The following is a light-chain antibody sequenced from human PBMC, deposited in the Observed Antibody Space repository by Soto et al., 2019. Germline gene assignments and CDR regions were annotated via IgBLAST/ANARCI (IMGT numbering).Light chain of an antibody. CDR2: AAS. CDR1: QVISTS. V-gene: IGKV1-9*01. CDR3: QQLFDSPIT. Sequence: DNQLTRSPSFLSPSIGESVTITGRASQVISTSLAWYQVKPGKAPKLLIYAASTLESGVPSRFSATVSGTEFSLTITSLQPEDFATYYCQQLFDSPITFGQGTRLEIK. J-gene: IGKJ5*01.